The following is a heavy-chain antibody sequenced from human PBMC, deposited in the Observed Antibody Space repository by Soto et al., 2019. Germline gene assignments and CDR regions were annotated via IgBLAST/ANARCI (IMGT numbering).Heavy chain of an antibody. J-gene: IGHJ6*02. CDR2: IIPIFGTA. Sequence: QVQLVQSGAEVKKPGSSVKVSCKASGGTFSSYAISWVRQAPGQGLEWMGGIIPIFGTANYAQQFQGRVTITADESTSTAYMELSSLRSEDTAVYYCATQGLPTSYYCGMDVWGRGTTITFSS. V-gene: IGHV1-69*12. CDR3: ATQGLPTSYYCGMDV. D-gene: IGHD5-18*01. CDR1: GGTFSSYA.